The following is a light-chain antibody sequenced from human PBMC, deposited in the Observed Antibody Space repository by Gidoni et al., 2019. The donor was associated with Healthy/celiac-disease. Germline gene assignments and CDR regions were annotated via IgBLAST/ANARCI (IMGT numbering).Light chain of an antibody. V-gene: IGKV3-20*01. Sequence: ENVLKQSPGTLALPPGESATRSCRASQSVSSSYLAWYQQKPGQAPRLLIYGASSRATGIPDRFSGSGSGTDFTLTISRLEPEDFAVYYCQQYGSSPLSTFGPGTKVEIK. CDR3: QQYGSSPLST. CDR2: GAS. CDR1: QSVSSSY. J-gene: IGKJ3*01.